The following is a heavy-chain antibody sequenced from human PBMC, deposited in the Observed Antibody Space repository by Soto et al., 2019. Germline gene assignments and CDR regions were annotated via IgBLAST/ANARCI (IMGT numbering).Heavy chain of an antibody. CDR3: AIASIYCSGGSCYSCFWFDP. CDR1: GGSFSGYY. D-gene: IGHD2-15*01. V-gene: IGHV4-34*01. CDR2: INHSGST. Sequence: SETLSLTCAVYGGSFSGYYWSWIRQPPGKGLEWIGEINHSGSTNYNPSLKSRVTISVDTSKNQFSLKLSSVTAADTAVYYFAIASIYCSGGSCYSCFWFDPWGQGTLVTVSS. J-gene: IGHJ5*02.